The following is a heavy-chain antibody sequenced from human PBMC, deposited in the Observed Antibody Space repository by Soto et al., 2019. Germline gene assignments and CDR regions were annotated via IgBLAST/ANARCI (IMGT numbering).Heavy chain of an antibody. J-gene: IGHJ5*02. V-gene: IGHV3-30-3*01. CDR2: ISDDGSNK. CDR1: GFTFSNYA. CDR3: ARPAGAYYRPFDN. D-gene: IGHD3-22*01. Sequence: GGSLRLSCAASGFTFSNYAMHWVRQAPGKGLEWVAVISDDGSNKYYADSVKGRFTISRDNSKNTLYLQVDSLRAEDTAIFYCARPAGAYYRPFDNWGQGTPVTVSS.